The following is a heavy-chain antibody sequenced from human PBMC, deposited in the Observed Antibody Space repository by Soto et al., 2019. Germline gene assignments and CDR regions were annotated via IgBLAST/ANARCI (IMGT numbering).Heavy chain of an antibody. D-gene: IGHD3-16*01. CDR1: GFTFSSYG. V-gene: IGHV3-30*18. CDR2: ISYDGSNK. J-gene: IGHJ4*02. CDR3: AKDRSTFIFDY. Sequence: PGGSLRLSCAASGFTFSSYGMHWVRQAPGKGLEWVAVISYDGSNKYYADSVKGRFTISRDNSKNTLYLQMNSLRAEDTAVYYCAKDRSTFIFDYWGQGTLVTVYS.